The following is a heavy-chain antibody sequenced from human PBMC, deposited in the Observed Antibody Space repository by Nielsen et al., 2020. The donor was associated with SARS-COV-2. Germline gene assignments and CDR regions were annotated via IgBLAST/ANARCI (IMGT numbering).Heavy chain of an antibody. J-gene: IGHJ4*02. D-gene: IGHD3-10*01. CDR2: IYWNDDK. CDR3: AHIETYYYVSGSYIDY. Sequence: SGPTLVKPTQTLTLTCTFSGFSLSTGGVGVGWIRQPPGKALEWLALIYWNDDKRYSPSLKSRLTITKDTSKNRVALTMTNMDPVDTATYYCAHIETYYYVSGSYIDYWGQGTLVTVSS. CDR1: GFSLSTGGVG. V-gene: IGHV2-5*01.